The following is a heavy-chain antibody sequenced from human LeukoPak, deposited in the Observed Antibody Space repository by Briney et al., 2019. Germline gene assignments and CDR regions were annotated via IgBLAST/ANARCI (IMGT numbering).Heavy chain of an antibody. CDR1: GGSFSGYY. V-gene: IGHV4-34*01. Sequence: SETLSLTCAVYGGSFSGYYRSWIRQPPGKGLEWIGEINHSGSTNYNPSLKSRVTISVDTSENQFSLKLSSVTAADTAVHYCARGRGYSYGYKGVYFDYWGQGTLVTVSS. CDR3: ARGRGYSYGYKGVYFDY. J-gene: IGHJ4*02. CDR2: INHSGST. D-gene: IGHD5-18*01.